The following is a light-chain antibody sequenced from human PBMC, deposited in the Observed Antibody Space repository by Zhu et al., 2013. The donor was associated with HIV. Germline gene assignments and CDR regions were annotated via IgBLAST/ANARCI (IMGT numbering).Light chain of an antibody. CDR1: SSNIGSNT. J-gene: IGLJ1*01. V-gene: IGLV1-44*01. CDR3: GRWDSSLSTYV. Sequence: QSVLTQPPSASGTPGQRVAISCSGSSSNIGSNTVNWYQQLPGTAPKLLIYSNNQRPSGVPDRFSGSKSGTSASLAISGLQSEDEADYYCGRWDSSLSTYVFGTGTKVTVL. CDR2: SNN.